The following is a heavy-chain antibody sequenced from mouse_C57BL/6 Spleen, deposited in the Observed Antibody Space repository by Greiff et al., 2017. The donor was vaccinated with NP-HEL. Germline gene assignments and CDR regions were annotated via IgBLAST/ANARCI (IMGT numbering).Heavy chain of an antibody. J-gene: IGHJ2*01. CDR2: ISYDGSN. CDR1: GYSITSGYY. Sequence: EVQLQQSGPGLVKPSQSLSLTCSVTGYSITSGYYWNWIRQFPGNKLEWMGYISYDGSNNYNPSLKNRISITRDTSKNQFFLKLNSVTTEDTATYYCARAPNYVYYFDYWGQGTTLTVSS. CDR3: ARAPNYVYYFDY. V-gene: IGHV3-6*01. D-gene: IGHD1-1*01.